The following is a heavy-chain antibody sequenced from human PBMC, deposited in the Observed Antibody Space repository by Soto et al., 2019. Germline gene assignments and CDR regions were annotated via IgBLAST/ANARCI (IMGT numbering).Heavy chain of an antibody. CDR2: IRYSGKT. J-gene: IGHJ3*01. CDR3: ARFQYTVVTPFDL. CDR1: GGSLTNYF. Sequence: QVQLQESGPGLVEPSGTLSLTCTVSGGSLTNYFWTWIRQSPGKGLEWIAYIRYSGKTDYNPSLKSRVTTSLDTPKNQFSLKLTSVTAADTAMYYCARFQYTVVTPFDLWGQGTMVIVSS. D-gene: IGHD2-21*02. V-gene: IGHV4-59*01.